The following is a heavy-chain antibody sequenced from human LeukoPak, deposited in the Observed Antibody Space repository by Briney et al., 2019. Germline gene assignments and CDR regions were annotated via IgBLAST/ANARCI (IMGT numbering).Heavy chain of an antibody. V-gene: IGHV3-23*01. J-gene: IGHJ4*02. Sequence: GGSLRLSCEASGCAFSSYGMTWVRQAPGKGLEWVSAISDIGISTYYADSVKGRFTISRDNSKSTLYLQMTSLRAEDTAVYYCARRMVNPLYFDFWGQGTLVTVSS. CDR1: GCAFSSYG. CDR3: ARRMVNPLYFDF. CDR2: ISDIGIST. D-gene: IGHD2-8*01.